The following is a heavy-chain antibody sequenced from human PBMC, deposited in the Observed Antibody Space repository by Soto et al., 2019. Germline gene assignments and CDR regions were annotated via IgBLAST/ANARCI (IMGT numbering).Heavy chain of an antibody. CDR3: ARDMTRTVVPYFDF. D-gene: IGHD1-7*01. CDR2: IIPIFGTA. V-gene: IGHV1-69*13. Sequence: SVKVSCTASGGTFSSYAISWVRQAPGQGLEWMGGIIPIFGTANYAQKFQGRVTITADESTSTSYMELSSLRTEDTAVYYCARDMTRTVVPYFDFWGQGTLVTISS. CDR1: GGTFSSYA. J-gene: IGHJ4*02.